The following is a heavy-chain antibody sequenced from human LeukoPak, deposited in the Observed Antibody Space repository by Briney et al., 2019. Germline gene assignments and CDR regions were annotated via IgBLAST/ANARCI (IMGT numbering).Heavy chain of an antibody. V-gene: IGHV3-21*01. Sequence: GGSLRLSCAASGFTFSDYTMNWVRLAPGKGLEWVSSISGSSNYIYYADSVKGRFTISRDNAKNSLYLQMNSLRAEDTAVYYCARDSGRSGSWGQGTLVTVSS. J-gene: IGHJ4*02. CDR2: ISGSSNYI. CDR3: ARDSGRSGS. CDR1: GFTFSDYT. D-gene: IGHD1-26*01.